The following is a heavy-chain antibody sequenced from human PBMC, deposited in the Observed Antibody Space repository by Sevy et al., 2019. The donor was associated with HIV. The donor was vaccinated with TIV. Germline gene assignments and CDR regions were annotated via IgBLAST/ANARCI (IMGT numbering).Heavy chain of an antibody. CDR2: INPNSGGT. V-gene: IGHV1-2*02. CDR3: ARGRGTAATPYYYYGMDV. CDR1: GYIFTGYY. D-gene: IGHD2-15*01. Sequence: ASVKVSCKASGYIFTGYYMHWVRQAPGQGLEWMGWINPNSGGTNYARKFQGRVTMTRDTSISTAYMELSRLRSVDTAVYYCARGRGTAATPYYYYGMDVWGQGTTVTVSS. J-gene: IGHJ6*02.